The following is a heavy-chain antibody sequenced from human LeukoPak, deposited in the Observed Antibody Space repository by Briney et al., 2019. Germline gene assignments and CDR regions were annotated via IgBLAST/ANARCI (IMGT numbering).Heavy chain of an antibody. CDR3: ARAIRLGLGGSRIAAAQGWFDP. D-gene: IGHD6-13*01. CDR1: GGTFSSYA. V-gene: IGHV1-69*05. Sequence: ASVKVSCKASGGTFSSYAISWVRQAPGQGLEWMGGIIPIFGTANYAQKFQGRVTMTRDTSTSTVYMELSSLRSEDTAVYYCARAIRLGLGGSRIAAAQGWFDPWGQGTLVTVSS. CDR2: IIPIFGTA. J-gene: IGHJ5*02.